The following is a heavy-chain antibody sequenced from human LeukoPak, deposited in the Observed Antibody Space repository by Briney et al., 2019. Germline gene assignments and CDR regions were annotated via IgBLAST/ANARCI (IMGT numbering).Heavy chain of an antibody. V-gene: IGHV5-51*01. J-gene: IGHJ3*02. D-gene: IGHD3-10*01. Sequence: GESLQISCKGSGYSFTTYWIGWVRQMPGKGLEWMGIIYPSDSNTRYSPSFQGQVSFSADKSINTAYLQWSSLKASDTAMYYCARPRTAGSGYDGFDIWGQGTVVTVSS. CDR1: GYSFTTYW. CDR3: ARPRTAGSGYDGFDI. CDR2: IYPSDSNT.